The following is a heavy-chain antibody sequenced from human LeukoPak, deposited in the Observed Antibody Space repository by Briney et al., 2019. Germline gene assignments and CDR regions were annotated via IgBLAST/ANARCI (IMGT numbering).Heavy chain of an antibody. CDR3: ARVIPAWQGYYYYYMDV. CDR2: IYTSGST. V-gene: IGHV4-61*02. CDR1: GGSISSGSYY. Sequence: SVTLSLTCTVSGGSISSGSYYWSWIRQPAGKGLEWIGRIYTSGSTNYNPSLKSRVTISVDTSKNQFSLKLSSVTAADTAVYYCARVIPAWQGYYYYYMDVWGKGTTVTISS. J-gene: IGHJ6*03.